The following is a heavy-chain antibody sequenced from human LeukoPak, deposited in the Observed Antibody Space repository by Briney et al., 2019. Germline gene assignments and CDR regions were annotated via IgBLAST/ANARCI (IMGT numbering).Heavy chain of an antibody. CDR3: ARARFAIRGVIDY. CDR1: GGSFSGYY. Sequence: SETLSLTCAVYGGSFSGYYWSWIRQPPGKGLEWIGEINHSGSTNYNPSLKSRVTISVDTSKNQFFLKLSSVTAADTAVYYCARARFAIRGVIDYWGPGTLVTVSS. J-gene: IGHJ4*02. V-gene: IGHV4-34*01. D-gene: IGHD3-10*01. CDR2: INHSGST.